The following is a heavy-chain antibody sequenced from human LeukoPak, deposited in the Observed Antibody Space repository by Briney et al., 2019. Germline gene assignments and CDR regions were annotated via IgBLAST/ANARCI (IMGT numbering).Heavy chain of an antibody. CDR3: ARRRITMIDY. D-gene: IGHD3-3*01. CDR1: GYTFTSYA. V-gene: IGHV7-4-1*02. Sequence: ASVKVSCKASGYTFTSYAMHWVRQAPGQGLEWMGWINTNIGNPTYAQGFTGRFVFSLDTSVSTAYLHINSLKAEDTAVYYCARRRITMIDYWGQGTLVTVSS. CDR2: INTNIGNP. J-gene: IGHJ4*02.